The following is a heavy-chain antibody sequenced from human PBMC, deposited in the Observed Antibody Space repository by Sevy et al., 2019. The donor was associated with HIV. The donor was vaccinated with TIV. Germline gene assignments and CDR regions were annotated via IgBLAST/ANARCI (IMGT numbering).Heavy chain of an antibody. D-gene: IGHD6-13*01. V-gene: IGHV3-30*18. Sequence: GGYLRLSCAASGFTFSSYGMHWVRQAPGKGLEWVAVISYDGSNKYYADSVKGRFTISRDNSKNTLYLQMNSLRAEDTAVYYCAKSGGSSSWYLDYWGQGTLVTVSS. CDR1: GFTFSSYG. J-gene: IGHJ4*02. CDR3: AKSGGSSSWYLDY. CDR2: ISYDGSNK.